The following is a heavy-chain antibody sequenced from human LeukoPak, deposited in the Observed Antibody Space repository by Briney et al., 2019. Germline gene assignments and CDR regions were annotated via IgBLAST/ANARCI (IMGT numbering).Heavy chain of an antibody. J-gene: IGHJ4*02. CDR3: AKYSSGWCFEY. CDR2: ISASGGST. D-gene: IGHD6-19*01. V-gene: IGHV3-23*01. Sequence: PGRSLRLSCAASGFTFSSYAVSWVHQAPGKGLEWVSGISASGGSTYYADSVKGRFTISRDNSKNTLYLQMNSLRAEHTAVYYCAKYSSGWCFEYWGQGTLVTVSS. CDR1: GFTFSSYA.